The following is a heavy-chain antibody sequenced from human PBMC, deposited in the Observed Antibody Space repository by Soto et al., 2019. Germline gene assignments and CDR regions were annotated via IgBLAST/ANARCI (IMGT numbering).Heavy chain of an antibody. Sequence: GGSLRLSCAASGFTFSDYYMSWIRQAPGKGLEWVSYYADSVKGRFTISRDNSKNTLYLQMNSLRAEDTAVYYCAKGGRYYDSSGYYDAFDIWGQGTMVTVSS. J-gene: IGHJ3*02. V-gene: IGHV3-66*02. CDR3: AKGGRYYDSSGYYDAFDI. D-gene: IGHD3-22*01. CDR1: GFTFSDYY.